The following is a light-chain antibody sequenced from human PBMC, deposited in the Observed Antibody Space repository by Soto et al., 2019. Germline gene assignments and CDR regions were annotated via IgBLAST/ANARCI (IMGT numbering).Light chain of an antibody. CDR1: QGITSW. CDR3: QQYNSFPLT. J-gene: IGKJ4*01. V-gene: IGKV1-12*01. Sequence: DIQMPQSPSYVPASVGARVTITCRARQGITSWLAWYQQRPGKASKLLIYSASSLQSGVTSRFSGSGSGTYFTLTINSLQPEDFAIYYCQQYNSFPLTFGGGPKVEIK. CDR2: SAS.